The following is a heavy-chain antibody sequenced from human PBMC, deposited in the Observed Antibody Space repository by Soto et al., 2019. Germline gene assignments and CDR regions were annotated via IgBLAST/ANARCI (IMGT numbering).Heavy chain of an antibody. CDR1: GGTFSSYA. CDR2: FDPEDGET. J-gene: IGHJ4*02. D-gene: IGHD1-26*01. CDR3: ATASGGAAFGIGF. V-gene: IGHV1-24*01. Sequence: ASVKVSCKASGGTFSSYAISWVQQAPGKGLEWMGGFDPEDGETIYAQKFQGRVTMTEDTSTDTAYMELSSLRSEDTAVYYCATASGGAAFGIGFWGQGTLVTVSS.